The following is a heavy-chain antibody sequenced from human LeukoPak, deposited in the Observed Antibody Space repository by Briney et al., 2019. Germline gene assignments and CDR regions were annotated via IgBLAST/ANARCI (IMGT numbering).Heavy chain of an antibody. J-gene: IGHJ5*02. CDR2: IIPILGIA. CDR3: ARERVVPAAMLLGEPNWFNP. CDR1: GGTFSSYA. V-gene: IGHV1-69*04. Sequence: SVKVSCKASGGTFSSYAISWVRQAPGQGLEWMGRIIPILGIANYAQKFQGRVTITADKSTSTAYMELSSLRSEDTAVYYCARERVVPAAMLLGEPNWFNPWGQGTLVTVSS. D-gene: IGHD2-2*01.